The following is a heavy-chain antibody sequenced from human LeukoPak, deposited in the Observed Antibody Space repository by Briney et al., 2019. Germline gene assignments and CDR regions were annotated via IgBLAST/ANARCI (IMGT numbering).Heavy chain of an antibody. D-gene: IGHD5-12*01. Sequence: GESLKISCKGSGYRFSIYWISWVRQMPGKGLEWMGRIDPSDSYTNYSPSFQGHVTISADKSISTAYLQWSSLKASDTAMYYCARQGSYSGYGSAFDIWGQGTMVTVSS. CDR3: ARQGSYSGYGSAFDI. CDR2: IDPSDSYT. J-gene: IGHJ3*02. CDR1: GYRFSIYW. V-gene: IGHV5-10-1*01.